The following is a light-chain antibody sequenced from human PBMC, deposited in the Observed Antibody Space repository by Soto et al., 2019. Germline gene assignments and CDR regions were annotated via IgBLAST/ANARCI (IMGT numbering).Light chain of an antibody. CDR1: QSVRNN. CDR2: GAS. CDR3: QQYNNWPRGT. V-gene: IGKV3-15*01. Sequence: EVVLTQSPGTLSLSPGERATLSCRASQSVRNNYLAWYQQKPGQAPRLLIYGASTRATGIPARFSGSGSGTEFTLTISSLQSEDFAVYYCQQYNNWPRGTFGQGTKLEIK. J-gene: IGKJ2*02.